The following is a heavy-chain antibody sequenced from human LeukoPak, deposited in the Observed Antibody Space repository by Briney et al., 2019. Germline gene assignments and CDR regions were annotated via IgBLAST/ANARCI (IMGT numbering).Heavy chain of an antibody. CDR2: IYHSGST. CDR3: ARVTVWIKNHYYMDV. Sequence: SETLSLTCTVSGYSISSGYYWGWIRQPPGKGLEWIGSIYHSGSTYYNPSLKSRVTISVDTSKNQFSLKLSSVTAADTAVYYCARVTVWIKNHYYMDVWGKGTTVTISS. CDR1: GYSISSGYY. J-gene: IGHJ6*03. V-gene: IGHV4-38-2*02. D-gene: IGHD3-16*01.